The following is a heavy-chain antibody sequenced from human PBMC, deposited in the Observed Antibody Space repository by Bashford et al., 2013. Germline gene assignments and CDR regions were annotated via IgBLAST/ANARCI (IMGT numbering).Heavy chain of an antibody. Sequence: GSLRLSCAASGFTFSSYSMNWVRQAPGKGLEWVSSISSSSSYIYYADSVKGRFTISRDNAKNSLYLQMNSLRAEDTAVYYCAGEIRVAAMFDPWGQGTLVTVSS. CDR3: AGEIRVAAMFDP. CDR2: ISSSSSYI. J-gene: IGHJ5*02. V-gene: IGHV3-21*01. D-gene: IGHD6-6*01. CDR1: GFTFSSYS.